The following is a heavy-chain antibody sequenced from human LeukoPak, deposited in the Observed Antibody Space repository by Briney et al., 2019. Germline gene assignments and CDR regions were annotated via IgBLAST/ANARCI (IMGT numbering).Heavy chain of an antibody. CDR3: ARDPKGGRGFDY. D-gene: IGHD3-16*01. V-gene: IGHV4-4*07. CDR1: GGSISSYY. J-gene: IGHJ4*02. Sequence: SETLSLTCTVSGGSISSYYWSWIRQSAGKGLEWIGRIYTSGSTNYSPSFKSRVTMSVDTSKNQISLKLSSVIAADTAVYYCARDPKGGRGFDYWGQGALVTVSS. CDR2: IYTSGST.